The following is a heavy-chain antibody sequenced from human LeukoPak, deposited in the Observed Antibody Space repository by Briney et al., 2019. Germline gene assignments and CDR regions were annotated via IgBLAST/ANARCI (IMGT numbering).Heavy chain of an antibody. CDR2: IDTSGSA. Sequence: PSETLSLTCTVSGGSINSGGYHWGWIRQLPGKGLEWIGHIDTSGSAYYNPSLESRVKISVDTSENQFSLKLRSVTVADTAVYHCARASGYGLGAYYKREMYYFDYWGQGTLVTVSS. V-gene: IGHV4-31*03. CDR1: GGSINSGGYH. CDR3: ARASGYGLGAYYKREMYYFDY. J-gene: IGHJ4*02. D-gene: IGHD3-10*01.